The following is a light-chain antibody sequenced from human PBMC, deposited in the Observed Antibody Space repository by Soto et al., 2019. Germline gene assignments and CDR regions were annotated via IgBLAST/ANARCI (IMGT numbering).Light chain of an antibody. CDR1: SSNIGAGYD. Sequence: QSVLTQPPSVSGAPGQRVTISCTGSSSNIGAGYDVHWYQQLPGTAPKLHIYGNSNRPSGVPDRCSGSKSGTSASQAITGLQAEDEADYYCQFYDSSLSGPVVFGGGTKLTVL. V-gene: IGLV1-40*01. J-gene: IGLJ2*01. CDR3: QFYDSSLSGPVV. CDR2: GNS.